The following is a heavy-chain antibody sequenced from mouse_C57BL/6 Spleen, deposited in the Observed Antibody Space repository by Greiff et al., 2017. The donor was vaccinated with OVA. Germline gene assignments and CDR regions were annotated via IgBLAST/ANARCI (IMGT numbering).Heavy chain of an antibody. Sequence: QVQLQQPGAELVKPGASVKLSCKASGYTFTSYWMHWVKQRPGQGLEWIGMIHPNSGSTNYNEKFKSKATLTVDKSSSTAYMQLSSLTSEDSAVYYCARSGLGYDVWFAYWGQGTLVTVSA. CDR2: IHPNSGST. V-gene: IGHV1-64*01. CDR1: GYTFTSYW. CDR3: ARSGLGYDVWFAY. D-gene: IGHD2-2*01. J-gene: IGHJ3*01.